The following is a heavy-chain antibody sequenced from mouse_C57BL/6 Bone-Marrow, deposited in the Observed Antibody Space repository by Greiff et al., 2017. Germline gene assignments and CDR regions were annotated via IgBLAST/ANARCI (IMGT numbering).Heavy chain of an antibody. V-gene: IGHV1-12*01. Sequence: QVQLQQSGAELVRPGASVKMSCKASGYTFTSYNMHWVKPTPRQGLEWIGAIYPGNGDTSYNQKFKGKATLTVDKSSSTAYMQLSSLTSEDSAVYFCARLDYGSSYGSAYWGQGTLVTVSA. CDR2: IYPGNGDT. CDR3: ARLDYGSSYGSAY. CDR1: GYTFTSYN. D-gene: IGHD1-1*01. J-gene: IGHJ3*01.